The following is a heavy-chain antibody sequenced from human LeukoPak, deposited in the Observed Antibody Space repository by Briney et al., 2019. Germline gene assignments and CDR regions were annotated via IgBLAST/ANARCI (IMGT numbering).Heavy chain of an antibody. J-gene: IGHJ4*02. D-gene: IGHD1-26*01. CDR1: GFTFSSYS. Sequence: GGSLRLSCAASGFTFSSYSMNWVRQAPGKGLEWVSSISSSSSYIYYADSVKGRFTISRDNAKNSLYLQMNSLRAEDTAGYYCARSGVGATNDYWGQGTLVTVSS. CDR2: ISSSSSYI. CDR3: ARSGVGATNDY. V-gene: IGHV3-21*01.